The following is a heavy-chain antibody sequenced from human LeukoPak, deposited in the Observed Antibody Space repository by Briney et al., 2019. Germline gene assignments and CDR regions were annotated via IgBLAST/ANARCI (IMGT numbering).Heavy chain of an antibody. D-gene: IGHD3-22*01. V-gene: IGHV5-51*01. CDR1: GYSFTTYW. CDR3: VRATYYYDSSVGHFDF. Sequence: GESLKISCKVSGYSFTTYWIGWVRQVPGKGLEWMGIIYPGDSEGRYSPSFQGQVTISADKSISTAYLQWSSLKASDTAMYYCVRATYYYDSSVGHFDFWGQGTQVTVSS. CDR2: IYPGDSEG. J-gene: IGHJ4*02.